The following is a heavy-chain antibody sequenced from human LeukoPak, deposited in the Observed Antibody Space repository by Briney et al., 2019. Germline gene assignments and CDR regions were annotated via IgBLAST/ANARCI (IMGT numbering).Heavy chain of an antibody. CDR1: GYTFTDYY. CDR2: INPNDGDT. CDR3: ARANFLYCSSSTCLFDY. Sequence: ASVKVSCKASGYTFTDYYMHWERQAPGPGFEWMGGINPNDGDTNYAQKFQGRVTMTRDTSISTAHMEVSRLRSDDTAVYYCARANFLYCSSSTCLFDYWGQETLVTASS. D-gene: IGHD2-2*01. V-gene: IGHV1-2*02. J-gene: IGHJ4*02.